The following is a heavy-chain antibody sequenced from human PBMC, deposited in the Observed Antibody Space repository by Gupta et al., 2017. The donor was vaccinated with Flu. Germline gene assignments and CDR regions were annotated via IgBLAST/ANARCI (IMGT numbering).Heavy chain of an antibody. Sequence: QVQLVESGGGLVKPGGSLRLSCAASGFTFRDYYMTWSRQAPGKGLQWVSYISSSGSNTYYADSVKGRFTISRDNAKNSLDLQMNSLRAEDTAVYYCARAPSYYDSSGKYYYYGMDVWGQGTTVTVFS. CDR3: ARAPSYYDSSGKYYYYGMDV. D-gene: IGHD3-22*01. V-gene: IGHV3-11*01. J-gene: IGHJ6*02. CDR1: GFTFRDYY. CDR2: ISSSGSNT.